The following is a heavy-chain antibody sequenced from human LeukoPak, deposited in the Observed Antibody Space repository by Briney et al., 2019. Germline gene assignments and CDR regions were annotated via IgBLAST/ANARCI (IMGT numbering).Heavy chain of an antibody. V-gene: IGHV1-18*01. D-gene: IGHD6-13*01. CDR1: GYTFTSYG. CDR3: AKYSSSWAEEGYMDV. J-gene: IGHJ6*03. Sequence: ASVKVSCKASGYTFTSYGISWVRQAPGQGLEWMGWISAYNGNTNYAQKLQGRVTMTTDTSTSTAYMELSSLRSEDTAVYYCAKYSSSWAEEGYMDVWGKGTTVTVSS. CDR2: ISAYNGNT.